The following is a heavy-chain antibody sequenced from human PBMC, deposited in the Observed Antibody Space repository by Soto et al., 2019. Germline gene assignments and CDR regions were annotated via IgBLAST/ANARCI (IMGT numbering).Heavy chain of an antibody. CDR1: GYTFTSYA. Sequence: WASVKVSCKASGYTFTSYAMHWVRQAPGQRLEWMGWINAGNGNTKYSQKFQGRVTITRDTSASTAYMELSSLRSEGTAVYYCASRGYSYGYQDYWGQGTLVTVSS. D-gene: IGHD5-18*01. CDR3: ASRGYSYGYQDY. V-gene: IGHV1-3*01. CDR2: INAGNGNT. J-gene: IGHJ4*02.